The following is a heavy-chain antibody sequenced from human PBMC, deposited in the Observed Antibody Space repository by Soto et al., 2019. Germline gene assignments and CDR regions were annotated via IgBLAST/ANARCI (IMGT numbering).Heavy chain of an antibody. V-gene: IGHV4-59*08. CDR1: GGSISGYY. CDR2: IHYTGSA. D-gene: IGHD5-18*01. CDR3: ARHSNEYRKSLES. Sequence: QLQLQESGPGLVKPSETLSLTCPVSGGSISGYYWSWLRQPPGKGLEWIAFIHYTGSANSNPSLKSRVTISVDTSKHQFSLKLSSVTAADTAVYYCARHSNEYRKSLESWGQGTMVTVSS. J-gene: IGHJ4*02.